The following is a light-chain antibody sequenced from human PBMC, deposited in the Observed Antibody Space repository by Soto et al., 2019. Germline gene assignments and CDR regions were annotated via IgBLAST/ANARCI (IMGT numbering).Light chain of an antibody. CDR2: RAS. CDR1: QSVSSDY. Sequence: EIVLTQSPGTLSLSPGERATLSCRASQSVSSDYLAWYQQKPGQTPKVLIYRASSRATGIPDRFSGSGSGTDFTLTISRLEPEVFAVYYCHQYGSSPLTFGGGTKVEIK. V-gene: IGKV3-20*01. CDR3: HQYGSSPLT. J-gene: IGKJ4*01.